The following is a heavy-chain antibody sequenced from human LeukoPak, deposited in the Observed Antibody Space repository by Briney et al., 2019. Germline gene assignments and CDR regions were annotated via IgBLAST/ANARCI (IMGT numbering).Heavy chain of an antibody. Sequence: ASVKVSCKASGYTFTGYSVHWVRQAPGQGLEWMGWFNPNSGGTKYALKFQGWVTMTRDTSISTAYMELSRLRSDDTAVYYCARGGLNVAVTAMSGPALFDYWGQGTLVTVSS. J-gene: IGHJ4*02. D-gene: IGHD2-21*02. CDR2: FNPNSGGT. CDR3: ARGGLNVAVTAMSGPALFDY. V-gene: IGHV1-2*04. CDR1: GYTFTGYS.